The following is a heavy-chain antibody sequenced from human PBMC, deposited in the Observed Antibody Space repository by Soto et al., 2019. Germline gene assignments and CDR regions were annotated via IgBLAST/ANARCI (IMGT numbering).Heavy chain of an antibody. CDR3: ARGVEHSGYDFFY. J-gene: IGHJ4*02. D-gene: IGHD5-12*01. Sequence: QVPLVQSGAEVKKPGSSVKVSCKASGGTFSSYAISWVRQAPGQGLEWMGGIIPIFATSNYAQKFQGRVTITADESTTTAYMELSSLRSEDTAVYYCARGVEHSGYDFFYWGQGTLVTVSS. CDR1: GGTFSSYA. CDR2: IIPIFATS. V-gene: IGHV1-69*01.